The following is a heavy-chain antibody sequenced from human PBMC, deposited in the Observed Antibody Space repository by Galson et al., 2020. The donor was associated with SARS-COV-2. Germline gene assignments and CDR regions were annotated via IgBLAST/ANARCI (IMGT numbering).Heavy chain of an antibody. J-gene: IGHJ4*02. CDR3: PKDVYIVVVPAAMAIGY. V-gene: IGHV3-30*18. D-gene: IGHD2-2*01. CDR2: ISYDGSNK. CDR1: GFTFSSYG. Sequence: GESLKISCAASGFTFSSYGMHWVRQAPGKGLEWVAVISYDGSNKYYADPVKGRFNISRENSKNTLYLQMNSLKAEATAVYYFPKDVYIVVVPAAMAIGYWGQGTLVTVSS.